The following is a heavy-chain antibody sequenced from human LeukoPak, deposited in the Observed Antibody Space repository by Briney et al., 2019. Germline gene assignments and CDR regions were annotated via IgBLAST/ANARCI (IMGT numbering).Heavy chain of an antibody. V-gene: IGHV3-30*03. CDR3: ARAYLAAAGTAVHY. CDR1: GFTFSSYG. Sequence: GGSLRLSCAASGFTFSSYGMHWVRQAPGKGLEWVAVISYDGSNKYYADSVKGRFTISRDNSKNTLYLQMNSLRAEDTAVYYCARAYLAAAGTAVHYWGQGTLVTVSS. J-gene: IGHJ4*02. D-gene: IGHD6-13*01. CDR2: ISYDGSNK.